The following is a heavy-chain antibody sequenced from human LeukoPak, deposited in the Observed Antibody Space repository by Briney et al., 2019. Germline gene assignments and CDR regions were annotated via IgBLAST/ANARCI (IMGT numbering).Heavy chain of an antibody. V-gene: IGHV3-74*01. CDR3: AFTRSGYFDY. J-gene: IGHJ4*02. D-gene: IGHD2-15*01. Sequence: GGSLRLSCAASGFTFSKYWMLWVRQAPGKGLESVSRINTDGTVTTYADSVKGRFTISRDNSKNTLYLQMNSLRAEDTAVYYCAFTRSGYFDYWGQGTLVTVSS. CDR2: INTDGTVT. CDR1: GFTFSKYW.